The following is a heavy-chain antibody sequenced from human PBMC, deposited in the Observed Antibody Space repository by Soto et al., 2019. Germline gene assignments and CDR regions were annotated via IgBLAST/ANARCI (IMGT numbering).Heavy chain of an antibody. V-gene: IGHV4-34*01. CDR2: INHSGST. CDR3: ARTKVVPAALGIDY. D-gene: IGHD2-2*01. J-gene: IGHJ4*02. CDR1: GGSFSGYY. Sequence: QVQLQQWGAGLLKPSETLSLTCAVYGGSFSGYYWSWIRQPPGKGLEWIGEINHSGSTNYNPSLKSLVTISVDTSKNHFSLKLSSVTAADTAVYYCARTKVVPAALGIDYWGQGTLVTVSS.